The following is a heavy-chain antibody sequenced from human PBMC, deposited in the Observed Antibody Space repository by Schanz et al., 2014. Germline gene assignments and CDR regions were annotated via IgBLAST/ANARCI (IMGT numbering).Heavy chain of an antibody. CDR2: ISVYTGNT. CDR3: TKAEYDMRTDSYARLDP. Sequence: QVQLVQSGAEVKKPGASVRVSCKASGYTFTTYAMSWVRQAPGQGLEWVGWISVYTGNTKYGQKIQGRVTMTADTSTNTAYMKLRSLRADDTAVYDCTKAEYDMRTDSYARLDPWGQGTQVTVSS. D-gene: IGHD3-9*01. J-gene: IGHJ5*01. CDR1: GYTFTTYA. V-gene: IGHV1-18*01.